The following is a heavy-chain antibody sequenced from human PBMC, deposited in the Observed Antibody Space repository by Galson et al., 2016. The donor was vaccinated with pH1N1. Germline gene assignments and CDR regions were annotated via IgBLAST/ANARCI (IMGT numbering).Heavy chain of an antibody. CDR1: GFNNRSYW. CDR3: ARAPFGGNSL. CDR2: IKSDGSDT. D-gene: IGHD4-23*01. Sequence: SLRLSCAASGFNNRSYWMHWVRQGPGKGLVWVSHIKSDGSDTKYADSVNGRFNITRDNAKNTQYLQMNSLRAEDTAVYYCARAPFGGNSLWGQGTLVTVSS. J-gene: IGHJ4*02. V-gene: IGHV3-74*03.